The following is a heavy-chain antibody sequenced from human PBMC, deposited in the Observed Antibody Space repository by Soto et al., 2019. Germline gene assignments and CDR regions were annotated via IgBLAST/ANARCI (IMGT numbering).Heavy chain of an antibody. J-gene: IGHJ5*02. D-gene: IGHD3-10*01. V-gene: IGHV2-5*02. Sequence: QITLKESGPTLVKPTQTLTLTCTFSGFSLSTSGVSVGWIRQPPGTALEWLALIYWDDDKRYSPSLKSRLTITKDTSKNLVVLTMTNMGPVATATYYCAPISRGRLDPWGQGTLVTVSS. CDR1: GFSLSTSGVS. CDR3: APISRGRLDP. CDR2: IYWDDDK.